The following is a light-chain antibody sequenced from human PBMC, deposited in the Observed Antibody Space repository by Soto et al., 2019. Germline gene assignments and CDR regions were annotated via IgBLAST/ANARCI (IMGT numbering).Light chain of an antibody. CDR3: MQALQAPLT. J-gene: IGKJ4*01. Sequence: DIVMTQSPLSLPVTPGEPASISCRSSQSLLHSSGYNYLDWYLQKPGQSPQLLIHLGSNRASGVPDRFRGSESGTDFTLKISRVEAEDVGVYFCMQALQAPLTFGGGTKVELK. CDR1: QSLLHSSGYNY. V-gene: IGKV2-28*01. CDR2: LGS.